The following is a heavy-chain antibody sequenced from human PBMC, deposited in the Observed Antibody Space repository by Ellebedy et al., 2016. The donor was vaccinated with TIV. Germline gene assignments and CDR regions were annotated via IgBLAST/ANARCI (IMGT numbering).Heavy chain of an antibody. D-gene: IGHD3-22*01. CDR2: IKQDGGEK. CDR3: ARVGASYYDTSGYFHH. Sequence: GESLKISCAASGFTFSTYWMSWVRQAPGKGLEWVANIKQDGGEKYYVDSVKGRFTISRDNAKNSLYLQMNSLRAEDTAVYYCARVGASYYDTSGYFHHWGQGTLVTVSS. V-gene: IGHV3-7*01. CDR1: GFTFSTYW. J-gene: IGHJ1*01.